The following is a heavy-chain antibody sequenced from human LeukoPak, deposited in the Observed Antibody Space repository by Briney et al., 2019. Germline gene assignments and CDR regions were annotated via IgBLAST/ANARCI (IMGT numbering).Heavy chain of an antibody. V-gene: IGHV3-53*01. CDR2: IYGGGST. J-gene: IGHJ3*02. D-gene: IGHD2-15*01. CDR3: ARETYCSGGSCYKGNAFDI. CDR1: GFTVSSNY. Sequence: PGGSLRLSCAASGFTVSSNYMTWVRQAPGKGLEWVSVIYGGGSTYYADSVKGRFTISRDNAKNSLYLQMNSLRADDTAVYYCARETYCSGGSCYKGNAFDIWGQGTMVTVSS.